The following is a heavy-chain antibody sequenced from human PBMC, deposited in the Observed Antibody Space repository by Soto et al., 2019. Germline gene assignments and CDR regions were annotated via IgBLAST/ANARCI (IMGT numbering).Heavy chain of an antibody. V-gene: IGHV3-15*01. J-gene: IGHJ6*02. CDR3: TTKGPFDYYGMDV. CDR2: IKSKTDGGTT. CDR1: GFTFSNAW. Sequence: VGSLRLSCAASGFTFSNAWMSWVRQAPGKGLEWVGRIKSKTDGGTTDYAAPVKGRFTISRDDSKNTLYLQMNSLKTEDTAVYYCTTKGPFDYYGMDVWGQGTTVTVSS.